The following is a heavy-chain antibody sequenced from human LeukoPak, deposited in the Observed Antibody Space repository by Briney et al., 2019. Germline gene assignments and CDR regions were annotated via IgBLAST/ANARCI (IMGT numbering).Heavy chain of an antibody. D-gene: IGHD6-19*01. CDR2: IYYSGST. J-gene: IGHJ4*02. Sequence: SETLSLTCTVSGGSISSYYWSWIRQTPGKGLEWIGYIYYSGSTNYNPSLKSRVTISVDTSKNQFSLKLSSVTAADTAMYYCARRAYSSGWYYFDYWGQGALVTVSS. CDR3: ARRAYSSGWYYFDY. CDR1: GGSISSYY. V-gene: IGHV4-59*01.